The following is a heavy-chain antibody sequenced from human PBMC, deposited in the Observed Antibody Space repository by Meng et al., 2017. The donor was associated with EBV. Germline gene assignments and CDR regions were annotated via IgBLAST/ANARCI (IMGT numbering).Heavy chain of an antibody. CDR1: GYTFTGYY. CDR3: VRVGIAVAGTGDY. Sequence: QVQLVQAGAEVKTPGASGKGSCKASGYTFTGYYMHWVRQAPGQGLEWMGRINPNSGGTNYAQKFQGRVTMTRDTSISTAYMELSRLRSDDTAVYYCVRVGIAVAGTGDYWGQGTLVTVSS. D-gene: IGHD6-19*01. V-gene: IGHV1-2*06. CDR2: INPNSGGT. J-gene: IGHJ4*02.